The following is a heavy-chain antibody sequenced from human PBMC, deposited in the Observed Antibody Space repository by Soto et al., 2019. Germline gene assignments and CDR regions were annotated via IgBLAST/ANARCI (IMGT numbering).Heavy chain of an antibody. D-gene: IGHD5-12*01. J-gene: IGHJ4*02. CDR2: LRSKAYCGTT. Sequence: PGGSLRLSCPASGFTFGAYAMSRVRQAPGKGLERVGFLRSKAYCGTTEYAASVKGRFTISRDDSKSIAYLQMNSLKTEDTAVYYCTSDRYSCTLGGIDYWGQGTLVTVSS. V-gene: IGHV3-49*04. CDR3: TSDRYSCTLGGIDY. CDR1: GFTFGAYA.